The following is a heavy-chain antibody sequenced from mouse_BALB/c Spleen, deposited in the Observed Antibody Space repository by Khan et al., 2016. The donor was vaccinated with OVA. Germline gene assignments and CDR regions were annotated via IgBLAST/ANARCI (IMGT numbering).Heavy chain of an antibody. CDR3: ARISSYWYSDV. CDR2: INTYTGEP. J-gene: IGHJ1*01. V-gene: IGHV9-1*02. CDR1: GYTFTNYG. D-gene: IGHD6-2*01. Sequence: QIQLVQSGPELKKPGETVKISCKASGYTFTNYGMNWVKQAPGKGLKWMGWINTYTGEPTYADDFKGRFVFSLDTSASTAYLLISNLKNEDMTTYYCARISSYWYSDVWGSGTTVTVSS.